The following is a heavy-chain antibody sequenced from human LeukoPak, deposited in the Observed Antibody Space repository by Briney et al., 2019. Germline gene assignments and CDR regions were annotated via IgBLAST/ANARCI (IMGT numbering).Heavy chain of an antibody. D-gene: IGHD1-26*01. CDR1: GFSFSTNS. Sequence: LSGGSLRLSCAASGFSFSTNSMNWVRQVPGKGLEWISYISSNSATTYYADSVKGRFTISRDNAKNSLYLHMNSLRADDTAVYYCARDTRSLIDYWGQGTLVTVSS. CDR3: ARDTRSLIDY. J-gene: IGHJ4*02. CDR2: ISSNSATT. V-gene: IGHV3-48*01.